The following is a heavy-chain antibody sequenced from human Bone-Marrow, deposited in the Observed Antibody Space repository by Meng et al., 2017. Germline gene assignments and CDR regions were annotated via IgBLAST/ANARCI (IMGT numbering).Heavy chain of an antibody. V-gene: IGHV3-7*01. Sequence: GESLKISCAASGFTFSSYWMSWVRQAPGKGLEWVANIKQDGSEKYYVDSVKGRFTISRDNAKNSLYLQMNSLRAEDTAVYYCAKVDYDFWSGYHLYYYYGMDVWGQGTTVTVSS. CDR3: AKVDYDFWSGYHLYYYYGMDV. CDR1: GFTFSSYW. CDR2: IKQDGSEK. J-gene: IGHJ6*02. D-gene: IGHD3-3*01.